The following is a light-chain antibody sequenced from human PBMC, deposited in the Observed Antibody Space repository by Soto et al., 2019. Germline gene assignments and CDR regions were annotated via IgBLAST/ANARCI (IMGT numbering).Light chain of an antibody. V-gene: IGLV3-21*01. Sequence: SYELTQPPSVSVATGETARISCGGNNVGSRSVHWYQQKPGQAPCLVIYYDSDRPSGIPERFSGSNSGNTATLIISRVEAGDEADYYCQVWEATGDQVVFGGGTKLTVL. J-gene: IGLJ2*01. CDR3: QVWEATGDQVV. CDR1: NVGSRS. CDR2: YDS.